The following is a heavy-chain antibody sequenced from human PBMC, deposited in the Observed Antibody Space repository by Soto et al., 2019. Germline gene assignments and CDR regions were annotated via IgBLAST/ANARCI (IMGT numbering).Heavy chain of an antibody. D-gene: IGHD3-3*01. CDR2: IYSGGST. V-gene: IGHV3-66*01. Sequence: PGGSLRLSCAASGFTVSSNYMSWVRQAPGKGLEWVSVIYSGGSTYYADSVKGRFTISRDNSKNTLYLQMNSLRAEDTAVYYCAKDGLGITIFGVAWGFDPWGQGTRVTVAS. J-gene: IGHJ5*02. CDR1: GFTVSSNY. CDR3: AKDGLGITIFGVAWGFDP.